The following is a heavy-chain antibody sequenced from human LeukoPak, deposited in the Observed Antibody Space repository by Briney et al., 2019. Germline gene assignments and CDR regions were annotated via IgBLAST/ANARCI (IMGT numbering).Heavy chain of an antibody. CDR1: GGSISSNSHY. J-gene: IGHJ4*02. D-gene: IGHD6-19*01. CDR2: IYYSGST. Sequence: PSETLSLTCTVSGGSISSNSHYWGWLRQPPGKGLERIGSIYYSGSTYYNPSLKSRVTIPVDTSKNQFSLKLSSVTAADTAVYYCARHQRIAVAGTDYFDYWGQGTLVTVSS. CDR3: ARHQRIAVAGTDYFDY. V-gene: IGHV4-39*01.